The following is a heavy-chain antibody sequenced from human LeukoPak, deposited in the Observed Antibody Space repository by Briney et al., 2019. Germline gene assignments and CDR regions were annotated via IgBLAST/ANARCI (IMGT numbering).Heavy chain of an antibody. J-gene: IGHJ5*02. V-gene: IGHV3-23*01. D-gene: IGHD4-11*01. Sequence: PGGTLRLSCEASGFTFSTYGMTWVRQAPGKGLEWISTISGSGGSTYYVDSVKGRFTISRDNSKNTLYLQMNSLRAEDTAIYYCAKDQQSISYSPWGQGTLVTVSS. CDR3: AKDQQSISYSP. CDR2: ISGSGGST. CDR1: GFTFSTYG.